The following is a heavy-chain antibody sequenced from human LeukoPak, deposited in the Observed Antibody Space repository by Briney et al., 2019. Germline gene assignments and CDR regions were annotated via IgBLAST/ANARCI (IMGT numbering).Heavy chain of an antibody. CDR2: ISASGGNT. D-gene: IGHD4-17*01. V-gene: IGHV3-23*01. Sequence: PGESLRLSCAASGFAFSSYAMSWVRQAPGKGLEWVSGISASGGNTYYADSVKGRFTISRDNSKNTLDLQMNSLRAEDTAVYYCARGGDYGVKIDHWGQGTLVTVSS. CDR3: ARGGDYGVKIDH. CDR1: GFAFSSYA. J-gene: IGHJ4*02.